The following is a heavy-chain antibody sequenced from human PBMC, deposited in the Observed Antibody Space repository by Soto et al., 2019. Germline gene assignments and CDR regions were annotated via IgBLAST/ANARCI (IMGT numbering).Heavy chain of an antibody. D-gene: IGHD2-15*01. CDR3: AHAGDFDLLSFDR. V-gene: IGHV2-5*02. CDR2: IYWDDDK. J-gene: IGHJ4*02. Sequence: QITLKESGPPLVRPAQTLTLTCAFSGFSLTTTRMGVAWIRQPPGKALEWLALIYWDDDKRYSPSLKNRLTLSNDTSTHRVVLPLTNISPDDTGTYFCAHAGDFDLLSFDRWGPGTLVTVSS. CDR1: GFSLTTTRMG.